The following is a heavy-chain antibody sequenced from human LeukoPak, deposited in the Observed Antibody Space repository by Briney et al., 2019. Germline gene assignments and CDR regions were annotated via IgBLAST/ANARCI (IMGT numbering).Heavy chain of an antibody. D-gene: IGHD3-3*01. CDR3: ARVGVTIFGVADGMDV. CDR2: INPNSGGT. V-gene: IGHV1-2*02. Sequence: ASVKVSCKASGYTFTGYYMHWVRQAPGQGLEWMGWINPNSGGTNYAQKFQGRVTMTRDTSISTAYMELSRLRSDDTAVYYCARVGVTIFGVADGMDVWGRGTTVTVSS. CDR1: GYTFTGYY. J-gene: IGHJ6*02.